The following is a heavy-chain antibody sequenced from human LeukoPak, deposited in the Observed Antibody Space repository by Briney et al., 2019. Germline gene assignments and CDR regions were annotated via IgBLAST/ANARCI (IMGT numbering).Heavy chain of an antibody. J-gene: IGHJ2*01. CDR1: GGSFSGYY. Sequence: SETLSLTCAVYGGSFSGYYWSWIRQPPGKGLEWVGEINHSGSTNYNPSLKSRVTISVDTSKNQFSLKLSSVTAADTAVYYCARGPKRTRRYFDLWGRGTLVTVSS. D-gene: IGHD3/OR15-3a*01. V-gene: IGHV4-34*01. CDR2: INHSGST. CDR3: ARGPKRTRRYFDL.